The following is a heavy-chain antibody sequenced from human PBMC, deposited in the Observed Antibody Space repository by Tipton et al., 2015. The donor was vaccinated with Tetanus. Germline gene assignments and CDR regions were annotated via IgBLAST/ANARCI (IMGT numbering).Heavy chain of an antibody. Sequence: TLSLTCTVPHGSITSYYWSWIRQPAGKGLEWIGRIYSSGSTHYNPSLKSRVTMSLDTSKNQFSLKLNSVTAADTAVYYCARGVWFGPWPSYYFDYWGQGTLVTVSS. CDR3: ARGVWFGPWPSYYFDY. CDR1: HGSITSYY. V-gene: IGHV4-4*07. J-gene: IGHJ4*02. D-gene: IGHD3-10*01. CDR2: IYSSGST.